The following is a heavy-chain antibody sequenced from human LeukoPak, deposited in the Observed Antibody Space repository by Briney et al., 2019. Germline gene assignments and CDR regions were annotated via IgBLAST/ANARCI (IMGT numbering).Heavy chain of an antibody. CDR2: ISYDGSNK. V-gene: IGHV3-30*01. J-gene: IGHJ3*02. CDR3: ARDKLQTIVVPAAHAFDI. Sequence: GGSLRLSCAASGFTFSSYAMHWVRQAPGKGLEWVAVISYDGSNKYYADSVKGRSTISRDNSKNTLYLQMNSLRAEDTAVYYCARDKLQTIVVPAAHAFDIWGQGTMVTVSS. CDR1: GFTFSSYA. D-gene: IGHD2-2*01.